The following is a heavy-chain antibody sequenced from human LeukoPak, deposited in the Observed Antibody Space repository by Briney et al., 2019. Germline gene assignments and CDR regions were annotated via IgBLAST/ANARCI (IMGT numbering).Heavy chain of an antibody. J-gene: IGHJ4*02. V-gene: IGHV4-59*08. CDR1: GGSISSYY. D-gene: IGHD3-10*01. Sequence: SGTLSLTCTVSGGSISSYYWSWIRQPPGKGLEWIGYIYYSGSTNYNPSLKSRVTISVDTSKNQFSLKLSSVTAADTAVYYCARVGSGRGFDYWGQGTLVTVSS. CDR2: IYYSGST. CDR3: ARVGSGRGFDY.